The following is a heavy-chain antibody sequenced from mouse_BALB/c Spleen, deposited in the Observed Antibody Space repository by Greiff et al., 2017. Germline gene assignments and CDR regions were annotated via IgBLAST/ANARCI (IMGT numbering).Heavy chain of an antibody. V-gene: IGHV5-12-1*01. CDR3: ARRGDGSSYWYFDV. J-gene: IGHJ1*01. CDR2: ISSGGGST. Sequence: DVKLQESGGGLVKPGGSLKLSCAASGFAFSSYDMSWVRQTPEKRLEWVAYISSGGGSTYYPDTVKGRFTISRDNAKNTLYLQMSSLKSEDTAMYYCARRGDGSSYWYFDVWGAGTTVTVSS. D-gene: IGHD1-1*01. CDR1: GFAFSSYD.